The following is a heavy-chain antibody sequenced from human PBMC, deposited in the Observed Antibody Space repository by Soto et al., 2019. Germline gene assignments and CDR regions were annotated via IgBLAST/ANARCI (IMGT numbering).Heavy chain of an antibody. CDR3: AREAAGILNWFDP. D-gene: IGHD6-25*01. CDR1: GGSISSGGYY. V-gene: IGHV4-31*03. J-gene: IGHJ5*02. Sequence: QVQLQESGPGLVKPSQTLSLTCTVSGGSISSGGYYWSWIRQHPGKGLEWIGYIYHSGSTYYNPSLKSRVTRSVDTSKNQSSLKLSSGTVAATAVYYCAREAAGILNWFDPWGQGTLVTVSS. CDR2: IYHSGST.